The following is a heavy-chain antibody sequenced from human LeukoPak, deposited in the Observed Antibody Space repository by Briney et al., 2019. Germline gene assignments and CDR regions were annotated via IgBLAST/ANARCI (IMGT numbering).Heavy chain of an antibody. V-gene: IGHV3-66*01. J-gene: IGHJ1*01. Sequence: GGSLRLSCAASGFTVSTNYMSWVRQAPGKGLEWVSLICSGGSTYYADSVKGRFTISRDNSKNTLYLQMNSLRAEDTALYYCARGGIGYYDSSGYDEYFQHWGQGTLVTVSS. CDR2: ICSGGST. CDR3: ARGGIGYYDSSGYDEYFQH. D-gene: IGHD3-22*01. CDR1: GFTVSTNY.